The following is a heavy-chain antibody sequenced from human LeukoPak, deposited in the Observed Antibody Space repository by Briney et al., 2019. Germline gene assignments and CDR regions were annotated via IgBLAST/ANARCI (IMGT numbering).Heavy chain of an antibody. V-gene: IGHV4-34*01. J-gene: IGHJ4*02. CDR2: INHSGST. CDR3: ARGPPTYYYDSSGYYHPTFFDY. CDR1: GGSFSGYY. D-gene: IGHD3-22*01. Sequence: SETLSLTCAVYGGSFSGYYWSWIRQPPGKGLEWIGEINHSGSTNYNPSLKSRVTISVDTSKNQFSLKLSSVTAADTAVYYCARGPPTYYYDSSGYYHPTFFDYWGQGTLVTVSS.